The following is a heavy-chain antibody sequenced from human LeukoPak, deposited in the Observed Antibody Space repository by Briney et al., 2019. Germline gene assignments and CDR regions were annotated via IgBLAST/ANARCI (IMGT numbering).Heavy chain of an antibody. V-gene: IGHV4-34*01. CDR3: ARRRIPMVRGGFDI. CDR2: INHSGST. D-gene: IGHD3-10*01. CDR1: GGSFSGYY. J-gene: IGHJ3*02. Sequence: SETLSLTCAVYGGSFSGYYWSWIRQPPGKGLEWIGEINHSGSTNYNPSLKSRVTISVDTSKNQFSLKLSSVTAADTAVYYCARRRIPMVRGGFDIWGQGTMVTVSS.